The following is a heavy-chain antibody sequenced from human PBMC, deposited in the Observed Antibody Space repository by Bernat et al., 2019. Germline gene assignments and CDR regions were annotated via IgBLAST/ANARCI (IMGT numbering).Heavy chain of an antibody. Sequence: QVQLVQSGAEVKKPGASVKVSCKASGYTFTSYGISWVRQAPGQGLEWMGWISAYNGNTNYAQKLQGRFTMTTATSTSTANMELRSLRTDDTAVYYWARGLAAADNWFDPGGKGTLVTVSS. CDR3: ARGLAAADNWFDP. V-gene: IGHV1-18*04. CDR1: GYTFTSYG. CDR2: ISAYNGNT. D-gene: IGHD6-13*01. J-gene: IGHJ5*02.